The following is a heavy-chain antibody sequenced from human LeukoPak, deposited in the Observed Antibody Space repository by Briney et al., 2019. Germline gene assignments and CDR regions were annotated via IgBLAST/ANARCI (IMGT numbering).Heavy chain of an antibody. CDR1: GFTLSSYE. J-gene: IGHJ6*04. D-gene: IGHD3-10*02. Sequence: PGGSLRLSCAASGFTLSSYEMNWVRQAPGKGLEWVSYISSSGSTIYYADSVKGRFTISRDNAKNSLYLQMNSLRAEDTAVYYCAELGITMIGGVWGKGTTVIISS. CDR3: AELGITMIGGV. CDR2: ISSSGSTI. V-gene: IGHV3-48*03.